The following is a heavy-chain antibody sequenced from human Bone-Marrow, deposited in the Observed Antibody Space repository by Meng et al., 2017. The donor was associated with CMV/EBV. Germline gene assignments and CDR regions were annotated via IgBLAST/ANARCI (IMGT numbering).Heavy chain of an antibody. CDR1: GFTFDDYA. Sequence: SLKISCAASGFTFDDYAMHRVRQAPGKGLEWVSGISWNSGSIGYADSVKGRFTISRDNAKNSLYLQMNSLRAEDTALYYCAKSGEGGAAGTNDFDYWGQGTLVTVSS. CDR2: ISWNSGSI. V-gene: IGHV3-9*01. J-gene: IGHJ4*02. D-gene: IGHD6-13*01. CDR3: AKSGEGGAAGTNDFDY.